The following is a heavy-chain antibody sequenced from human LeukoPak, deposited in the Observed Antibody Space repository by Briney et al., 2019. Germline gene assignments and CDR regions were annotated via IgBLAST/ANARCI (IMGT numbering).Heavy chain of an antibody. CDR2: IYYSGST. J-gene: IGHJ4*02. D-gene: IGHD6-13*01. Sequence: SETLSLTCTVSGGSISSYYWSWIRQPPGEGLEWIGYIYYSGSTNYNPSLKSRVTISVDTSKNQFSLKLSSVTAADTAVYYCARDPGIAAAGTFDYWGRGTLVTVSS. V-gene: IGHV4-59*12. CDR3: ARDPGIAAAGTFDY. CDR1: GGSISSYY.